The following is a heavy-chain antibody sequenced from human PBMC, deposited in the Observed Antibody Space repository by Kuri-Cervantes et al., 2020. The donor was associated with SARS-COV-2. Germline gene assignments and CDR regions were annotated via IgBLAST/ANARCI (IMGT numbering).Heavy chain of an antibody. D-gene: IGHD2-2*01. CDR2: IYYSGST. Sequence: SETLSLTCTVSGGSISSSSYYWGWIRQPPGKGLEWIGSIYYSGSTYYNPSLKSRVTISVDTSKNQFSLKLSSVTVADTAVYYCARSRGYCDCTSCFYYYGMDVWGQGTPVTVSS. J-gene: IGHJ6*02. CDR3: ARSRGYCDCTSCFYYYGMDV. CDR1: GGSISSSSYY. V-gene: IGHV4-39*01.